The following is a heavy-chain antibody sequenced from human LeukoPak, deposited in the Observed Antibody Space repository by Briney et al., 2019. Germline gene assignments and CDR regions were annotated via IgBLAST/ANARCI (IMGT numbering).Heavy chain of an antibody. D-gene: IGHD3-3*01. V-gene: IGHV3-66*01. CDR1: GFTVSSNY. J-gene: IGHJ2*01. CDR3: ARDFSAYDFWSVTRDWYFDL. CDR2: IYSGGST. Sequence: GGSLRLSRAASGFTVSSNYMSWVRQAPGKGLEWVSVIYSGGSTYYADSVQGRFTISRDNSKNTLYLQMNSLRAEDTAVYYCARDFSAYDFWSVTRDWYFDLWGRGTLVTVSS.